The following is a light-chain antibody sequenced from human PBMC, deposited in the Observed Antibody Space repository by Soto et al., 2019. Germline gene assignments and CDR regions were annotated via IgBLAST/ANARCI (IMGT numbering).Light chain of an antibody. CDR3: QQYNNLPRT. Sequence: EIVMTQSPGTLSVSPGERATLSCRASQSVSSNLAWYQQKPGQAPRLLIYGASTRATGIPARFSGSRSGTEFTLPISILQSEDFAGYYCQQYNNLPRTFGQGTKVEIK. CDR2: GAS. CDR1: QSVSSN. V-gene: IGKV3-15*01. J-gene: IGKJ1*01.